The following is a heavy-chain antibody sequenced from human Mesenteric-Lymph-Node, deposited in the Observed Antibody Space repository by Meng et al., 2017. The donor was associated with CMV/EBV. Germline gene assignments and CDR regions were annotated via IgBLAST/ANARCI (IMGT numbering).Heavy chain of an antibody. Sequence: ASVKVSCKASGDTFTSYDINWVRQATGQGLEWMAGMNPDSGNTGFEQRFQGRVTLTKNTSISTAYMEFSSLTSEDTAGYYCARGSGPAGYWGQGTLVTVSS. CDR1: GDTFTSYD. J-gene: IGHJ4*02. CDR2: MNPDSGNT. D-gene: IGHD5-12*01. CDR3: ARGSGPAGY. V-gene: IGHV1-8*02.